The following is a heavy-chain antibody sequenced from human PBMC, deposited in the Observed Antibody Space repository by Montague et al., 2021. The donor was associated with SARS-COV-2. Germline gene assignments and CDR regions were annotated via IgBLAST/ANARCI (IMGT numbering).Heavy chain of an antibody. CDR1: GGSISSYY. CDR2: IYFSGST. Sequence: SETLSLTCTVSGGSISSYYWSWIRQPQGTGLEWMGNIYFSGSTNXXPTLTSRVTITVDTSKNQFSLKLSAVTAADTAVYYCARGTGLLSRASYGMDVWGQGTTVTVSS. V-gene: IGHV4-59*01. J-gene: IGHJ6*02. D-gene: IGHD2-21*02. CDR3: ARGTGLLSRASYGMDV.